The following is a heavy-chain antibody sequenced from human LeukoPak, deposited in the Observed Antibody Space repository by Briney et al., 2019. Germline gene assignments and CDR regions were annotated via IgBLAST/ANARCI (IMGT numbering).Heavy chain of an antibody. CDR3: ARGTELEWRLVDY. D-gene: IGHD3-10*01. J-gene: IGHJ4*02. CDR1: GFTFSTYG. Sequence: GGSLRLSCAASGFTFSTYGMHWVRQAPGKGLEYVSGISSNGGSTYYADSVKGRFTISRDNSKNTLYLQMGSLRAEDMAVYYCARGTELEWRLVDYWGQGTLVTVSS. CDR2: ISSNGGST. V-gene: IGHV3-64*02.